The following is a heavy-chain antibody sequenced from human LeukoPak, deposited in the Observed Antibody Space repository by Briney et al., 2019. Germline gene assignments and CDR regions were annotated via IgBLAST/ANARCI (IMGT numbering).Heavy chain of an antibody. CDR2: IYYSGST. Sequence: SETLSLTCTVSVGSFKGYYWIWIRQPPGKGLEWIGYIYYSGSTNYNPSLKRRLTISVDTSKNQFSLKLSSVTAADTAVYYCGRHAAISSFIVGERPFEIWGQGTMVTVSS. D-gene: IGHD3-10*01. V-gene: IGHV4-59*08. J-gene: IGHJ3*02. CDR3: GRHAAISSFIVGERPFEI. CDR1: VGSFKGYY.